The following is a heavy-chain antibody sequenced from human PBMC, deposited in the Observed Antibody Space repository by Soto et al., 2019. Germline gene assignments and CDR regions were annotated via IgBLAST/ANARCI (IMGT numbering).Heavy chain of an antibody. J-gene: IGHJ6*02. CDR2: ISYDGRSK. CDR1: GFTFTTYG. D-gene: IGHD2-15*01. V-gene: IGHV3-30*18. CDR3: AKDTFAYCSGGSCLYYYGMDV. Sequence: QAQLVESXXGXXXXXXXLRLSCAAPGFTFTTYGMHWVRQAPGKGLEWVAVISYDGRSKYYADSVKGRFTVSRDNANNAVDLQLNSLRAEDTAVYYCAKDTFAYCSGGSCLYYYGMDVWGQGTTVTVSS.